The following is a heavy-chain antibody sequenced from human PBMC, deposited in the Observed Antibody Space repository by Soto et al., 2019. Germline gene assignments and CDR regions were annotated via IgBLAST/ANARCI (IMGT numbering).Heavy chain of an antibody. CDR1: GGTFSSYA. J-gene: IGHJ6*02. V-gene: IGHV1-69*13. D-gene: IGHD5-12*01. Sequence: SVKVSCKASGGTFSSYAISWVRQAPGQGLEWMGGIIPIFGTANYAQKFQGRVTITADESTSTAYMELSSLRAEDTAVYYCARVMMEWLRFGYYYYGMDVWGQGTTVTVS. CDR2: IIPIFGTA. CDR3: ARVMMEWLRFGYYYYGMDV.